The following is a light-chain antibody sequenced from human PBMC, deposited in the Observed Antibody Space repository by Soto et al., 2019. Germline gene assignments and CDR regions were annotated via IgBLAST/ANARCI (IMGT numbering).Light chain of an antibody. Sequence: QSALTQPASVSGSPGQSITISCTGTSSDVGDYNYVSWYQQHPGKAPKLMIYEVSNRPSGVSNRFSGSKSGNTASLTISGLQAEDEADYYCNSYPSSSTLMVFGGGTKLTVL. CDR3: NSYPSSSTLMV. CDR1: SSDVGDYNY. CDR2: EVS. V-gene: IGLV2-14*01. J-gene: IGLJ2*01.